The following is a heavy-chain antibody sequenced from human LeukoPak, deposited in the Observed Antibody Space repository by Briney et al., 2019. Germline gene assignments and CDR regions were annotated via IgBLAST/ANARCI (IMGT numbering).Heavy chain of an antibody. Sequence: ASVKVSCKASGYTFTSYYMHWVRQAPGQGLEWVGLINPSGGSTSYAQTFQGRVTMTRDTSTSTVYMELSSLRSEDTAVYYCAREGGVGATYYYGMDVWGQGTTVTVSS. V-gene: IGHV1-46*01. J-gene: IGHJ6*02. CDR1: GYTFTSYY. CDR2: INPSGGST. D-gene: IGHD1-26*01. CDR3: AREGGVGATYYYGMDV.